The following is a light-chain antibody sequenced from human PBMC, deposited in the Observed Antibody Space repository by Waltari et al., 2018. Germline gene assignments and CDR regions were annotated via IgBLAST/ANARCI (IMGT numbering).Light chain of an antibody. CDR2: DAS. CDR1: QSVSSN. J-gene: IGKJ5*01. CDR3: QQYNRLPPIT. Sequence: VLTQPPATLTVSPGESAIISCRASQSVSSNLAWYQQKPGQAPRLLIYDASTRASSIPARFRGSGSGTEFTLTINSLQSEDSATYYCQQYNRLPPITFGQGTRLDIK. V-gene: IGKV3-15*01.